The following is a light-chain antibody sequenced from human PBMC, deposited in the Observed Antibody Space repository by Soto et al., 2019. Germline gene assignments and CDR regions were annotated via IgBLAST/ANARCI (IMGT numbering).Light chain of an antibody. CDR2: QAS. Sequence: DIQMTQSPSTLSASVGDRVTITCRASQGISNWLAWYQQKPGKAPKLLIYQASSLQNGVPSRFSGGGSGTDFTRTISSLQPDDFATYYCQHYNNYPWTFGQGTRVEMK. CDR1: QGISNW. CDR3: QHYNNYPWT. J-gene: IGKJ1*01. V-gene: IGKV1-5*03.